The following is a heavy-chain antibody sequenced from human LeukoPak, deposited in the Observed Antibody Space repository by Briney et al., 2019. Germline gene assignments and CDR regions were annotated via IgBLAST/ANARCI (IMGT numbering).Heavy chain of an antibody. CDR1: GGSFSGYY. J-gene: IGHJ4*02. D-gene: IGHD1-7*01. Sequence: SGTLSLTCAVYGGSFSGYYWSWIRQPPGKGLEWIGEINHSGSTNYNPSLKSRVTISVDTSKNQFSLKLSSVTAADTAVYYCARGPKSGTIDYWGQGTLVTVSS. CDR3: ARGPKSGTIDY. V-gene: IGHV4-34*01. CDR2: INHSGST.